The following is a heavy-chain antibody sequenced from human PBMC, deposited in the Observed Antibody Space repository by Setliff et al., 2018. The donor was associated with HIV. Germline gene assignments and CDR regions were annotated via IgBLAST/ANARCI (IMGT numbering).Heavy chain of an antibody. CDR1: GDSSSNDY. CDR2: IHTSGTT. D-gene: IGHD6-19*01. Sequence: SETLSLTCTVSGDSSSNDYWTWVRQPPGKGLEWIGNIHTSGTTKYNPSLNSRVTISVDMSKSQFSLRLSSVTAADTAVYYCASGREAVAGALHFDYWGQGPLVTVSS. CDR3: ASGREAVAGALHFDY. V-gene: IGHV4-4*08. J-gene: IGHJ4*02.